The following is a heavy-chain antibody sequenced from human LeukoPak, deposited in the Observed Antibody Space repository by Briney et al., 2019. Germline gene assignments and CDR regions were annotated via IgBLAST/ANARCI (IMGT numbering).Heavy chain of an antibody. V-gene: IGHV4-59*01. CDR3: ARGGSYYYFDH. CDR1: GGSISSYY. CDR2: IYKSGST. J-gene: IGHJ4*02. Sequence: SETLSLTCSVSGGSISSYYWSWIRQPPWKGVEWIGYIYKSGSTNYNPSLKSRVTISVDTSKNQFSLKLSSVTAADTAVYYCARGGSYYYFDHWGQGTLVTVSS. D-gene: IGHD1-26*01.